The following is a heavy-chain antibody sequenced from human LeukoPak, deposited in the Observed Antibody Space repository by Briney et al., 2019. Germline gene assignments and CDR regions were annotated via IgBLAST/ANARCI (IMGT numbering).Heavy chain of an antibody. CDR3: ARDLSGVTGYTYGRGIDY. J-gene: IGHJ4*02. V-gene: IGHV3-30*07. Sequence: GGSLRLSCAASGFIFSTYAIHWVRQAPGKGLEWVAVISYDGSNQYYADSVKGRFIISRDNAKTSLYLQMNSLRAEDTAVYYCARDLSGVTGYTYGRGIDYWGQGTLVTVSS. D-gene: IGHD5-18*01. CDR2: ISYDGSNQ. CDR1: GFIFSTYA.